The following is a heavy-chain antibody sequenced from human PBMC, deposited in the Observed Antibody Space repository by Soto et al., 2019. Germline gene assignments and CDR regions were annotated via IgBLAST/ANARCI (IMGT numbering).Heavy chain of an antibody. CDR3: ARHTYYYGSGSYYWRINWFDP. Sequence: PSETLSLTCTVSGGSISSSSYYWGWIRQPPGKGLEWIGSIYYSGSTYYNPSLKSRVTISVDTSKNQFSLKLSSVTAADTAVYYCARHTYYYGSGSYYWRINWFDPWGQGTLVTVSS. D-gene: IGHD3-10*01. CDR1: GGSISSSSYY. J-gene: IGHJ5*02. CDR2: IYYSGST. V-gene: IGHV4-39*01.